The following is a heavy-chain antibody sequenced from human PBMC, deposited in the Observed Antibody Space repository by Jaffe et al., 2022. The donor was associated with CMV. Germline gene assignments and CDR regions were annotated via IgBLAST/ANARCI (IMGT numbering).Heavy chain of an antibody. V-gene: IGHV3-30*18. CDR1: GFTFSSYG. J-gene: IGHJ4*02. D-gene: IGHD2-15*01. CDR2: ISYDGSNK. CDR3: AKDAGTVVPLPGASFDY. Sequence: QVQLVESGGGVVQPGRSLRLSCAASGFTFSSYGMHWVRQAPGKGLEWVAVISYDGSNKYYADSVKGRFTISRDNSKNTLYLQMNSLRAEDTAVYYCAKDAGTVVPLPGASFDYWGQGTLVTVSS.